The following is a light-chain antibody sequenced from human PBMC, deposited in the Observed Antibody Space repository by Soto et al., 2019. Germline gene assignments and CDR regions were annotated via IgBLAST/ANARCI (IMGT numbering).Light chain of an antibody. CDR3: SSFSYTSTLYV. V-gene: IGLV2-14*01. CDR2: EVS. J-gene: IGLJ1*01. Sequence: QPVLTQPASVSGSPGQSVTISCTGTSSDVGGSIYVSWYQQHPGKAPKLMISEVSNRPSGVSNRFSGSKSGNTASLTISGLQAEDEADYYCSSFSYTSTLYVFGTGTKLTVL. CDR1: SSDVGGSIY.